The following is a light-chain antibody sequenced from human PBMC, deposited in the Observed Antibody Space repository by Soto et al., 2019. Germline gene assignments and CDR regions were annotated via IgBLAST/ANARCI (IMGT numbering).Light chain of an antibody. J-gene: IGLJ1*01. CDR2: DVS. CDR3: SSYTSSSTRV. V-gene: IGLV2-14*01. Sequence: QSALTQPASVSGSPGQSITISCTGTSSDVGGYNYVSWYQQHPGKAPKLMIYDVSNRPSGVYNRFSGSKSGNTASLTISGLQAEDEADYYCSSYTSSSTRVFGTGTKLTVL. CDR1: SSDVGGYNY.